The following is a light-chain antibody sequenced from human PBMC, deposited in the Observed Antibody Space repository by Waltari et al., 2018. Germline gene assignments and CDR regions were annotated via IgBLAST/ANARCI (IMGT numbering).Light chain of an antibody. V-gene: IGLV2-11*01. CDR3: CSYAGSYTLV. CDR2: DVS. CDR1: SSDVGGYNY. Sequence: QSALTQPRSVSGSPGQSVTISCPGTSSDVGGYNYVSWYQQHPGKAHKLMIYDVSKRPSGVPDRFSGSKSGNTASLTISGLQAEDEADYHCCSYAGSYTLVFGGGTRLTVL. J-gene: IGLJ2*01.